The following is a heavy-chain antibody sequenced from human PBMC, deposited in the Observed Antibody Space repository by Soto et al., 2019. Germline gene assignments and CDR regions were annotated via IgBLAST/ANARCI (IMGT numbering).Heavy chain of an antibody. Sequence: GGSLRLSCAASGFTFSNAWMSWVRQAPGKGLEWVGRIKSKTDGGTTDYAAPVKGRFTISRDDSKNTLYLQMNSLKTEDTAVYYCTTDRPLQRSELANRVDYYYGMDVWGQGTTVTVSS. D-gene: IGHD1-1*01. J-gene: IGHJ6*02. CDR3: TTDRPLQRSELANRVDYYYGMDV. V-gene: IGHV3-15*01. CDR1: GFTFSNAW. CDR2: IKSKTDGGTT.